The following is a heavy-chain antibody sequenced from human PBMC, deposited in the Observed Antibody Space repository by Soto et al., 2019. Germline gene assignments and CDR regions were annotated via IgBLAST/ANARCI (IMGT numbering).Heavy chain of an antibody. J-gene: IGHJ4*02. Sequence: QVQLVESGGGVVQPGRSLRLSCAASGFAFSTYGMHWVRQAPGKGLEWVAVTTSDGARINYADSVKGRFTISRDNSRTTLYLQINSRRIDDTAVYYCARKNPGREWELPDYWGQGTMVTVSS. D-gene: IGHD1-26*01. CDR2: TTSDGARI. CDR1: GFAFSTYG. CDR3: ARKNPGREWELPDY. V-gene: IGHV3-30*03.